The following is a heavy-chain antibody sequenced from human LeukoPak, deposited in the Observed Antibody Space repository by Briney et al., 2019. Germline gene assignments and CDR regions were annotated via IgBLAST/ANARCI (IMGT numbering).Heavy chain of an antibody. Sequence: GGSLRLSCAASGFTFSSYAMSWVRQAPGKGLEWVSAISGSGGSTYYADSVKSRFTISRDNSKNTLYLQMNSLRAEDTAVYYCAKDRAWELIFDYWGQGTLVTVSS. J-gene: IGHJ4*02. CDR3: AKDRAWELIFDY. V-gene: IGHV3-23*01. CDR1: GFTFSSYA. D-gene: IGHD1-26*01. CDR2: ISGSGGST.